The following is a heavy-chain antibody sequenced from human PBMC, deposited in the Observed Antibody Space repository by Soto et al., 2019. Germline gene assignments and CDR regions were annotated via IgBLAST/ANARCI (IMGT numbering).Heavy chain of an antibody. V-gene: IGHV1-2*04. D-gene: IGHD6-6*01. J-gene: IGHJ6*03. CDR2: INPNSGGT. Sequence: ASVKVSCKASGYTFTGYYMHWVRQAPGQGLEWMGWINPNSGGTNYAQKFQGWVTMTRDTSISTAYMELSRLRSDDTAVYYCARGTGDSSSSGYYYYYYYMDVWGKGTTVTV. CDR3: ARGTGDSSSSGYYYYYYYMDV. CDR1: GYTFTGYY.